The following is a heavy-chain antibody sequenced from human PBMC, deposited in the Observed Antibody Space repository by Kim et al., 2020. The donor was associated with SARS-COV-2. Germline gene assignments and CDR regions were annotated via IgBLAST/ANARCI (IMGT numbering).Heavy chain of an antibody. J-gene: IGHJ6*03. CDR1: GFTFSSYG. CDR2: IGGSGST. V-gene: IGHV3-23*01. Sequence: GGSLRLSCAASGFTFSSYGMTWVRQAPGKELEWVSRIGGSGSTYYADSVKGRFTISRDNSKNTLSLQMNSLRAEDTAVYYCVKFRGAQNYNYYMDVWGKG. D-gene: IGHD3-16*01. CDR3: VKFRGAQNYNYYMDV.